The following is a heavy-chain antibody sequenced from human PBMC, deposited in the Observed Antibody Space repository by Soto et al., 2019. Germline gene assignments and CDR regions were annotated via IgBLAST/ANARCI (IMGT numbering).Heavy chain of an antibody. V-gene: IGHV3-30-3*01. CDR2: ISYDGTNK. CDR3: ARDPKTSGGQHWAFNYFDS. Sequence: GGSLGLGCASSGFSVRISPMHWVRQAPGKGPEWVALISYDGTNKFYADSVKGRFTISRDNSKSTLYLQVDSLRPEDAAVYYCARDPKTSGGQHWAFNYFDSWGQGTLVTVSS. CDR1: GFSVRISP. J-gene: IGHJ4*02. D-gene: IGHD7-27*01.